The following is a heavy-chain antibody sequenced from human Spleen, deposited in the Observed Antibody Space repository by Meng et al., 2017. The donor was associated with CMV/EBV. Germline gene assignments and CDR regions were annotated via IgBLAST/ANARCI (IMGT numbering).Heavy chain of an antibody. CDR1: GYTFTSYC. CDR3: ARSGYRTAYVGWFDP. CDR2: IDLDSGAT. Sequence: SGYTFTSYCMHGVRQAPGQGLEWMGWIDLDSGATIYAQKFQGRITMTADTSRTTAYMELSGLGSDDATVYFCARSGYRTAYVGWFDPWGQGTLVTVSS. D-gene: IGHD3-16*02. V-gene: IGHV1-2*02. J-gene: IGHJ5*02.